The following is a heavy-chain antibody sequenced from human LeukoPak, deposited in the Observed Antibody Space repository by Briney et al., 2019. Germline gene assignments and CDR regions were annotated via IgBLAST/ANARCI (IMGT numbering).Heavy chain of an antibody. J-gene: IGHJ4*02. V-gene: IGHV4-59*01. D-gene: IGHD2-15*01. CDR1: GGSISSYY. Sequence: SETLSLTCTVSGGSISSYYWSWIRRPPGKGLEWIGYIYYSGSTNYNPSLKSRVTISVDTSKNQFSLKLSSVTAADTAVYYCARENWAHCSGGSCYPEFDYWGQGTLVTVSS. CDR3: ARENWAHCSGGSCYPEFDY. CDR2: IYYSGST.